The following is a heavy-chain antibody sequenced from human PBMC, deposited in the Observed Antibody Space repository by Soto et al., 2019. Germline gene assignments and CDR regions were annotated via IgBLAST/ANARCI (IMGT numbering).Heavy chain of an antibody. CDR1: GFTFSSYA. Sequence: GGSLRLSCAASGFTFSSYAMSWVRQAPGKGLEWVSAISGSGGSTYYADSVKGRFTISRDNSKNTLYLQMNSLRAEDTAVYYCAKPKGEWAVAGERYYFDYWGQGTLVTVSS. V-gene: IGHV3-23*01. CDR2: ISGSGGST. J-gene: IGHJ4*02. CDR3: AKPKGEWAVAGERYYFDY. D-gene: IGHD6-19*01.